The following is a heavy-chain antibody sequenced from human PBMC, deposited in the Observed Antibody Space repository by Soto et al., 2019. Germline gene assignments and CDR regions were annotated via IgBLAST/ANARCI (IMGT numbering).Heavy chain of an antibody. CDR3: ARDRGIAAAGTGFGWFDP. D-gene: IGHD6-13*01. J-gene: IGHJ5*02. V-gene: IGHV1-69*13. CDR2: IIPIFGTA. CDR1: GGTFSSYA. Sequence: SVKVSCKASGGTFSSYAISWVRQAPGRGLEWMGGIIPIFGTANYAQKFQGRVTITADESTSTAYMELSSLRSEDTAVYYCARDRGIAAAGTGFGWFDPWGQGTLVTVSS.